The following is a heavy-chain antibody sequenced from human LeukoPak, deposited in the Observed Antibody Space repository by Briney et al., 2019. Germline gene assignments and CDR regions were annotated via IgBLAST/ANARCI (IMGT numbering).Heavy chain of an antibody. CDR2: LYTSGIT. CDR3: ARDCSGGSCYPAAFDI. V-gene: IGHV4-4*07. CDR1: GASITAYC. Sequence: PSETLSLTCTVSGASITAYCWSWIRQPAGKGLEWIGRLYTSGITDYNPSLKSRVTMSVDTSKNQFSLRLSSVTAADTAVYYCARDCSGGSCYPAAFDIWGQGTMVTVSS. D-gene: IGHD2-15*01. J-gene: IGHJ3*02.